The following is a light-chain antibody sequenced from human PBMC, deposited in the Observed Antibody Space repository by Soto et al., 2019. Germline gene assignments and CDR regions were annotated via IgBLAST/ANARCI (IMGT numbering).Light chain of an antibody. V-gene: IGLV1-44*01. J-gene: IGLJ1*01. CDR2: TAN. CDR1: SSNIGNNT. Sequence: QSVLTPPPSASGTPGQRVTISCSGSSSNIGNNTVNWYQQQLGAAPKHLIYTANPRRSGVPHRFSGSKSCASASLAINGFQSVDEADYFFVACDKILNGYVFGTGPKVTVL. CDR3: VACDKILNGYV.